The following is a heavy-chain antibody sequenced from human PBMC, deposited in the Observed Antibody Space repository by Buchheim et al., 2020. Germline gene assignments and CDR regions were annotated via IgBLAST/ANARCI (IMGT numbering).Heavy chain of an antibody. V-gene: IGHV3-23*01. CDR3: SKGRVSGDASGWSIFDS. CDR2: VSYHGVVI. Sequence: EVQLLESGGGLVQPGGSLRLSCAASGFTFSNFAMSWVRQAPGKGLEWVSSVSYHGVVIHYADSVKGRFAISRDSSENTLYLHMHNLRADDTAVYFCSKGRVSGDASGWSIFDSWGQGTL. D-gene: IGHD6-19*01. CDR1: GFTFSNFA. J-gene: IGHJ4*02.